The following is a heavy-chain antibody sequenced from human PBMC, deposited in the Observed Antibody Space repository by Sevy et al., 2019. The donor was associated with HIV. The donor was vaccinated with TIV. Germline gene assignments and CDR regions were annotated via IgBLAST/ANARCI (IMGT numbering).Heavy chain of an antibody. CDR3: ARQGGIVDRAFDY. CDR2: MYSSGNT. D-gene: IGHD2-21*01. Sequence: SETLSLTCTVSGGSISSSSYDWGWIRQPPGKGLEWIGSMYSSGNTYYNPSLKSRVTIFVDTPKNQISLKLTSGTAADTAVYYCARQGGIVDRAFDYWGQGTLVTVSS. CDR1: GGSISSSSYD. V-gene: IGHV4-39*01. J-gene: IGHJ4*02.